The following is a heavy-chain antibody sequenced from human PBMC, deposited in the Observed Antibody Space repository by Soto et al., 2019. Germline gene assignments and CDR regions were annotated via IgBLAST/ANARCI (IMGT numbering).Heavy chain of an antibody. CDR3: ATVDGVVGLWFDP. D-gene: IGHD3-3*01. J-gene: IGHJ5*02. Sequence: QVQLVQSGAEVKKPGASVRVSCKASGYTFTGHYIHWVRQAPGQGLEWMGWINPNSGSTTYAQKFQGRVTMTRDTSISTAYMELSSLRSDDTAVFYCATVDGVVGLWFDPWGQGTLVTVSS. CDR1: GYTFTGHY. V-gene: IGHV1-2*02. CDR2: INPNSGST.